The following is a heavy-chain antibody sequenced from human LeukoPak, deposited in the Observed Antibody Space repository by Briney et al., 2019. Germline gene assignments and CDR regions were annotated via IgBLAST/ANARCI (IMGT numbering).Heavy chain of an antibody. CDR3: ARGRRGPPRFFGVVIGGYYFDY. J-gene: IGHJ4*02. V-gene: IGHV1-8*03. CDR2: MNPNSGNT. D-gene: IGHD3-3*01. CDR1: GYTFTSYD. Sequence: ASVKVSCKASGYTFTSYDINWVRQATGQGLEWMGWMNPNSGNTGYAQKFQGRVTITRNTSISTAYMELSSLRSEDTAVYYCARGRRGPPRFFGVVIGGYYFDYWGQGTLVTVSS.